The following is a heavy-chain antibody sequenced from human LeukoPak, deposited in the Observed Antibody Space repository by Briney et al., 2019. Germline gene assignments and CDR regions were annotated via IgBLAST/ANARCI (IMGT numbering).Heavy chain of an antibody. J-gene: IGHJ3*02. CDR2: IKSKTDGGTT. CDR1: GFTFSNAW. D-gene: IGHD3-10*01. CDR3: TTGYYYGSGSYGAFDI. V-gene: IGHV3-15*01. Sequence: GGSLRLSCAASGFTFSNAWMSWVRQAPGKGLEWVGRIKSKTDGGTTDYAAPVKGRFTISRDDSKNTLYLQMNSLKTEDTAMYYCTTGYYYGSGSYGAFDIWGQGTMVTVSS.